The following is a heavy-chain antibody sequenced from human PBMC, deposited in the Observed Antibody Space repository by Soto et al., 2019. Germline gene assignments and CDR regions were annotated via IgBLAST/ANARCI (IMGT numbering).Heavy chain of an antibody. J-gene: IGHJ6*03. Sequence: EVQLVESGGGLVKPGGSLRLSCAASGFTFSNAWMSWVRQAPGKGLEWVGGIKSKTDGRTTDYAAPVKGRFTISRDDLKNTLSMQIDSPKTEDTVVYYCPTSAGYCMSSSCYEYYYYYMDDWGKGTTVTVSS. V-gene: IGHV3-15*01. D-gene: IGHD2-2*01. CDR1: GFTFSNAW. CDR2: IKSKTDGRTT. CDR3: PTSAGYCMSSSCYEYYYYYMDD.